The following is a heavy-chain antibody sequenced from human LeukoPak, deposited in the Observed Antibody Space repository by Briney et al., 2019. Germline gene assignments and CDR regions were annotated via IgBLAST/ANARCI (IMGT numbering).Heavy chain of an antibody. CDR2: IYYSGST. V-gene: IGHV4-39*07. CDR3: ARDPWRYPSYNWFDP. D-gene: IGHD1-14*01. J-gene: IGHJ5*02. Sequence: SETLSLTCTVSGGSISSSSYYWGWIRQPPGKGLEWIGSIYYSGSTYYNPSLKSRVTISVDTPKNQFSLKLSSVTAADTAVYYCARDPWRYPSYNWFDPWGQGTLVTVSS. CDR1: GGSISSSSYY.